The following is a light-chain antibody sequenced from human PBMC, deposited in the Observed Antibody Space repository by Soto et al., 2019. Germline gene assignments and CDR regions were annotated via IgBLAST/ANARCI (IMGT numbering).Light chain of an antibody. CDR1: QSLSSRY. V-gene: IGKV3-20*01. J-gene: IGKJ1*01. CDR2: GAS. Sequence: EIVLTQSPGTLSLSPGERATLSCRASQSLSSRYLLWYQQKPGQAPRLLIYGASSRATGIPDRFSGSGSGTDFTLTISRLEPEDFAVYYCQQYGGSPWTFGQGTKVEIK. CDR3: QQYGGSPWT.